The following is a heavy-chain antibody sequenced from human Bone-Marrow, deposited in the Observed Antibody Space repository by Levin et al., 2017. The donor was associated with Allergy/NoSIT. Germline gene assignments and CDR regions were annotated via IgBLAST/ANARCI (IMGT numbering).Heavy chain of an antibody. Sequence: SQTLSLTCTVSGYSISSGYYWGWIRQPPGKGLEWIGSIYHSGSTYYNPSLKSRVTISVDTSKNQFSLKLSSVTAADTAVYYCATHDDITMIVVVPNHPLYYWGQGTLVTVSS. CDR2: IYHSGST. V-gene: IGHV4-38-2*02. CDR3: ATHDDITMIVVVPNHPLYY. D-gene: IGHD3-22*01. J-gene: IGHJ4*02. CDR1: GYSISSGYY.